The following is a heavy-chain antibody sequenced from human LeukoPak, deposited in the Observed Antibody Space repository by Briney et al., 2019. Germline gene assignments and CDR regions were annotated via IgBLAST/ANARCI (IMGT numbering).Heavy chain of an antibody. CDR3: ASLDYGDFDAFDI. D-gene: IGHD4-17*01. CDR2: IRDDGGDT. J-gene: IGHJ3*02. V-gene: IGHV3-7*01. CDR1: GFTFSGYW. Sequence: PGGSLRLSCVGSGFTFSGYWMSWVRQAPGKGLQWVANIRDDGGDTYYVDAVKGRFRISRDNAKNSLYLQMNSLRDEDTAVYYCASLDYGDFDAFDIWGQGTMVTVSS.